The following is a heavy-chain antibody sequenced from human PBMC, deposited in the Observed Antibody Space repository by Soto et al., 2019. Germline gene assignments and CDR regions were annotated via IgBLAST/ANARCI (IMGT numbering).Heavy chain of an antibody. J-gene: IGHJ6*02. CDR1: GGSISSYY. D-gene: IGHD3-10*01. Sequence: QVQLQESGPGLVKPSETLSLTCTVSGGSISSYYLTWIRQPPGKGLEWIGYIYYNGRTNYNPSFKSRVTISLDTSKNQFSLNLSSVTAADTAVYYCARGAEWFGGRMDVWGQGTTVTVSS. CDR2: IYYNGRT. V-gene: IGHV4-59*01. CDR3: ARGAEWFGGRMDV.